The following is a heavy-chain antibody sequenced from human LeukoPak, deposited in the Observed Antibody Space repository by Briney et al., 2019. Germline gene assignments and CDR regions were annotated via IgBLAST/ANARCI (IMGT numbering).Heavy chain of an antibody. J-gene: IGHJ4*02. Sequence: GGSLRLSCAASGFTFSSYAMHWVRQAPGKGLEWVAVISYDGSNKYYADSVKGRFTISGDNSKNTLYLQMNSLRAEDTAVYYCARGPGPEDYWGQGTLVTVPS. V-gene: IGHV3-30*04. CDR2: ISYDGSNK. D-gene: IGHD1-14*01. CDR1: GFTFSSYA. CDR3: ARGPGPEDY.